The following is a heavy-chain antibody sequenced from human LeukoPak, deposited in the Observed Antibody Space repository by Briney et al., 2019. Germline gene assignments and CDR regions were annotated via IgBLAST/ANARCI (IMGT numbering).Heavy chain of an antibody. CDR2: INSDGSNT. V-gene: IGHV3-74*01. CDR3: VRGAPYYMDV. J-gene: IGHJ6*03. D-gene: IGHD2-21*01. Sequence: GGSLRLSCAASGFTFSSYWVHWVRQAPGRGLVWVSRINSDGSNTSYADSVRGRFTISRDNAKNTLHLEMNSLRAEDTAVYYCVRGAPYYMDVWGKGTTVTVSS. CDR1: GFTFSSYW.